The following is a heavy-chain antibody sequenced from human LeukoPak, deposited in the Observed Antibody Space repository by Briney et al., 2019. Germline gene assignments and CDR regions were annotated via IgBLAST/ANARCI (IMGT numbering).Heavy chain of an antibody. CDR1: GFSFSSYW. Sequence: GGSLRLSCAASGFSFSSYWMSWVRQAPGKGLEWVANIKQDGGEKYYVDSAKGRFTISRDNAKNSLYLQMNSLRAEDTAVYYCATDLGSSRPNFWGQGTLVTVSS. D-gene: IGHD3-16*01. V-gene: IGHV3-7*01. CDR3: ATDLGSSRPNF. CDR2: IKQDGGEK. J-gene: IGHJ4*02.